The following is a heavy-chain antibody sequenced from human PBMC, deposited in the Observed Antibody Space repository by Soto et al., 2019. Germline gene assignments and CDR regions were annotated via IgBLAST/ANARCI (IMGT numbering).Heavy chain of an antibody. CDR1: GFTFSNYA. V-gene: IGHV3-23*01. D-gene: IGHD3-16*01. CDR3: AKAYFVWSSEQPYYFDY. CDR2: LSGSGGRS. Sequence: EVQLWDSGGGLVQPGGSLRLSCAASGFTFSNYAMTWVRQGPGKGLEWVSGLSGSGGRSYYADSVKGRFTISRENSKSTLYLQMNSLRAEDTAVYYCAKAYFVWSSEQPYYFDYWGQGTLVTVSS. J-gene: IGHJ4*02.